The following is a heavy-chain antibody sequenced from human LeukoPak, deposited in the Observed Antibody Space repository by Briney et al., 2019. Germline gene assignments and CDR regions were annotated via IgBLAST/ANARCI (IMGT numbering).Heavy chain of an antibody. CDR1: GFTFSGYW. J-gene: IGHJ6*03. V-gene: IGHV3-74*01. D-gene: IGHD3-3*01. CDR2: IDNDGHGI. Sequence: GGSLRLSCVTSGFTFSGYWMHWVRQGPEKGLELVSRIDNDGHGIIYADSVKGRFTTSRDNVKNTLYLQMNSLRVEDTAVYYCAAGGGWDPSFGVVTHIDAWGKGTAVVVS. CDR3: AAGGGWDPSFGVVTHIDA.